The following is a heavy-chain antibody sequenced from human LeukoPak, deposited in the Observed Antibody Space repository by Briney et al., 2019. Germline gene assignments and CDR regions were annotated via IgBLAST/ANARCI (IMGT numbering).Heavy chain of an antibody. D-gene: IGHD3-16*02. CDR2: ISWNSGSI. CDR3: AKDRLRLGELSFYFDY. V-gene: IGHV3-9*01. Sequence: PGRSLRLSCAASGFTFDDYAMHWVRQAPGKGLEWVSGISWNSGSIGYADSVKGRFTISGDNAKNSLYLQMNSLRAEDTALYYCAKDRLRLGELSFYFDYWGQGTLVTVSS. CDR1: GFTFDDYA. J-gene: IGHJ4*02.